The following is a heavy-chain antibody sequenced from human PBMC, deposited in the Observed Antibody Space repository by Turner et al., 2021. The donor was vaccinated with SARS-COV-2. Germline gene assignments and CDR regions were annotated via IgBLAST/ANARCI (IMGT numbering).Heavy chain of an antibody. D-gene: IGHD2-15*01. CDR1: GYTFTSYG. J-gene: IGHJ4*02. Sequence: QVQLVQSGAEVKKPGASVKVSCKASGYTFTSYGISWVRQAPGQGLEWMGWISAYNGNTNYAQKLQGRVTMTTDTSTSTAYMELRSLRSDDTAVYYCARGDIVVVVASTPGDYFDYWGQGTPVTVSS. CDR3: ARGDIVVVVASTPGDYFDY. V-gene: IGHV1-18*01. CDR2: ISAYNGNT.